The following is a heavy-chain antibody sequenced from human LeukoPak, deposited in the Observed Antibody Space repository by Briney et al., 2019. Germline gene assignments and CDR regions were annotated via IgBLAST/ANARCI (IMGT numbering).Heavy chain of an antibody. D-gene: IGHD2-15*01. CDR2: IYESGTT. J-gene: IGHJ4*02. Sequence: SETLSLTCAVYGESLNSYYWSWVRQPPGEGLEWIGEIYESGTTEYNPSLKSRVTISMVPSKQQFSLSLSTVTAADTAVYYCARGAWATRLGSWGLGTPVIVSS. V-gene: IGHV4-34*01. CDR1: GESLNSYY. CDR3: ARGAWATRLGS.